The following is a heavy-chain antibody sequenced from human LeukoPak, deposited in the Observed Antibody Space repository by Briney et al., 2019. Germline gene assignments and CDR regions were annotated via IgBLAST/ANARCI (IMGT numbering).Heavy chain of an antibody. D-gene: IGHD2-2*01. Sequence: GASVKVSCKASGGTFSSYAISWVRQAPGQGLEWMGGIIPIFGTANYAQKFQGRVTITADESTSTAYMELSSLRSEDTAVYYCARIPRYCSSTSCRYYMDVWGKRTTVTVSS. CDR2: IIPIFGTA. V-gene: IGHV1-69*13. CDR3: ARIPRYCSSTSCRYYMDV. CDR1: GGTFSSYA. J-gene: IGHJ6*03.